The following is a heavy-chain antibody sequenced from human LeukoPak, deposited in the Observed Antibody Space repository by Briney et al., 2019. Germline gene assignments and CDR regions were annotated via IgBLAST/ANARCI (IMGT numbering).Heavy chain of an antibody. CDR2: IIPIFGTA. D-gene: IGHD3-10*01. CDR3: ASSYGSGSLKAFDY. Sequence: SVKVSCKASGGTFSSYAISWVRQAPGQGLEWMGGIIPIFGTANYAQKFQGRVTITADKSTSTAYMELSSLRSEDTAVYYCASSYGSGSLKAFDYWGQGTLVTVSS. V-gene: IGHV1-69*06. J-gene: IGHJ4*02. CDR1: GGTFSSYA.